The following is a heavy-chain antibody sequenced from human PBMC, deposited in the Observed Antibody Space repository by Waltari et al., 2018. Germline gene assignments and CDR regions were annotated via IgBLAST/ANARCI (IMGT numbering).Heavy chain of an antibody. Sequence: EVQLVESGGGLVQPGGSLRLSCAASGFTFSSYSMNWVRQAPGKGLEWVSYISSSSSTIYYADSVKGRFTIYRDNAKNSLYLQMNSLRAEDTAVYYCARGADSSSSGETNWFDPWGQGTLVTVSS. J-gene: IGHJ5*02. D-gene: IGHD6-6*01. CDR3: ARGADSSSSGETNWFDP. V-gene: IGHV3-48*04. CDR2: ISSSSSTI. CDR1: GFTFSSYS.